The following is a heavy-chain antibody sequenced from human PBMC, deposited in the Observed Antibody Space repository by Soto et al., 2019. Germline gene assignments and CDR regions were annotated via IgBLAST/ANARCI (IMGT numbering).Heavy chain of an antibody. Sequence: QVQLVESGGGVVQPGRSLRLSCAASGFTFSSYAMHWVRQAPGKGLEWVAVISYDGSNKYYADSVKGRFTISRDNSKNKLYMQMNSLRAEDTAVYYCARELRITIFGVVRGAFDIWGQGTMVTVSS. CDR3: ARELRITIFGVVRGAFDI. D-gene: IGHD3-3*01. J-gene: IGHJ3*02. CDR1: GFTFSSYA. V-gene: IGHV3-30-3*01. CDR2: ISYDGSNK.